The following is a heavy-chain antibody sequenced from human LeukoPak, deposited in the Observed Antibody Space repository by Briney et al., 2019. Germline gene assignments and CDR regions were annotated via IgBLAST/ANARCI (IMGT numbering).Heavy chain of an antibody. Sequence: GRSLRLSCAASGFTFSSYGMHWVRQAPGKGLEWVSAISGSGGSTYYADSVKGRFTISRDNSKNTLYLQMNSLRAEDTAVYYCAKVDCSSTSCCGDYWGQGTLVTVSS. CDR3: AKVDCSSTSCCGDY. J-gene: IGHJ4*02. V-gene: IGHV3-23*01. CDR2: ISGSGGST. D-gene: IGHD2-2*01. CDR1: GFTFSSYG.